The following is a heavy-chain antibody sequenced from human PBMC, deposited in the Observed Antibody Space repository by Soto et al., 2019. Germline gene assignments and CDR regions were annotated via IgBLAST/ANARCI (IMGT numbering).Heavy chain of an antibody. V-gene: IGHV1-69*13. Sequence: SVKVSCKASGGTFSSYAISWVRQAPGQGLEWMGGIIPIFGTANYAQKFQGRVTITADESTSTAYMELSSLRSEDTAVYYCARNGTITGKGYSYGMDAWGQGTMVTVSS. D-gene: IGHD1-1*01. CDR3: ARNGTITGKGYSYGMDA. J-gene: IGHJ6*02. CDR2: IIPIFGTA. CDR1: GGTFSSYA.